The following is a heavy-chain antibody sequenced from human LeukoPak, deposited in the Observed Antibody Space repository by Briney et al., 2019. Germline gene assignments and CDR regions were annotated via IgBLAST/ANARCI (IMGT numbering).Heavy chain of an antibody. CDR1: GFTFSSYG. CDR2: ISYDGSNK. Sequence: GRSLRLSCAASGFTFSSYGMHWVRQAPGKGLEWVAVISYDGSNKYYADSVKGRFTISRDNSKNTLYLQMNSLRAEDTAVYYCARESSSGRPDYWGQGTLVTVSS. CDR3: ARESSSGRPDY. D-gene: IGHD1-26*01. J-gene: IGHJ4*02. V-gene: IGHV3-30*03.